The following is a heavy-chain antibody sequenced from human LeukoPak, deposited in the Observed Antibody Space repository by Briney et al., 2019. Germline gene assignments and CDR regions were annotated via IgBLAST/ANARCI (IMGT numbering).Heavy chain of an antibody. V-gene: IGHV1-2*02. CDR2: INPKSGGT. Sequence: GASVKVSCKASGYTFTGYYMHWVRQAPGQGLEWVGWINPKSGGTNYAQKFQGRVTMTRDTSISTAYMELSRLRSDDTAVYYCARGWLQFFNYFDYWGQGTLVTVSS. CDR3: ARGWLQFFNYFDY. J-gene: IGHJ4*02. CDR1: GYTFTGYY. D-gene: IGHD5-24*01.